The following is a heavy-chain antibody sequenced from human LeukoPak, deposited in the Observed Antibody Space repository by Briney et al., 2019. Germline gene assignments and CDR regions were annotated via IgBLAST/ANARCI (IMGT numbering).Heavy chain of an antibody. CDR2: INHSGST. CDR1: GGSFSGYY. V-gene: IGHV4-34*01. Sequence: SETLSLTCAVYGGSFSGYYWSWIRQPPGKGLEWIGEINHSGSTNYNPSLKSRVTISVDTSKNQFSLKLSSVTAADTAVYYCAITVPSTGLDYWGQGTLVTVSS. J-gene: IGHJ4*02. D-gene: IGHD5-24*01. CDR3: AITVPSTGLDY.